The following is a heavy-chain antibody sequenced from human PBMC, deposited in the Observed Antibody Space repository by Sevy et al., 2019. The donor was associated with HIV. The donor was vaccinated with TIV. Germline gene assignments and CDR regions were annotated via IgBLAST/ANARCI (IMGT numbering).Heavy chain of an antibody. CDR1: GGSITSLY. D-gene: IGHD6-25*01. Sequence: ETLSLTCTVSGGSITSLYWNWIRQPPGKGLEWIANIYYNGHINYNPSLKSRVTLSLDTSKNQFSLRLSSVTAADTAMYYCAGENAWGRGYTWGQGTLVTVSS. CDR3: AGENAWGRGYT. J-gene: IGHJ5*02. V-gene: IGHV4-59*08. CDR2: IYYNGHI.